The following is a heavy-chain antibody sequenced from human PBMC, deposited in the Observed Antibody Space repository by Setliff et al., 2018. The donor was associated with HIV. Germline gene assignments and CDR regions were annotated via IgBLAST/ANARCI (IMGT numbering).Heavy chain of an antibody. J-gene: IGHJ4*02. D-gene: IGHD2-21*02. Sequence: SETLSLTCTVSGGSISSGGYYWSWIRQHPGEGLEWIGYIYYSGSTYYNPSLKSRVTISVDTSKNQFPLKLTSVTAADTAVYYCARLSGDYYYFDYWGQGTLVTVSS. CDR1: GGSISSGGYY. CDR3: ARLSGDYYYFDY. CDR2: IYYSGST. V-gene: IGHV4-31*03.